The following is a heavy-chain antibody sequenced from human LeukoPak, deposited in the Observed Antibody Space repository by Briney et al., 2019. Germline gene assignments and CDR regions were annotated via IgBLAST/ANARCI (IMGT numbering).Heavy chain of an antibody. D-gene: IGHD1-26*01. J-gene: IGHJ4*02. CDR1: GYTFTSYG. Sequence: GASVKVSCKASGYTFTSYGISWVRQAPGQGLEWMGWISAYNGNTNYAQKLQGRVTMTTDTSTSTAYMELRSLRSDDTAVYYCATAPPNSGSSRSVEYWGQGTLVTVSS. V-gene: IGHV1-18*01. CDR3: ATAPPNSGSSRSVEY. CDR2: ISAYNGNT.